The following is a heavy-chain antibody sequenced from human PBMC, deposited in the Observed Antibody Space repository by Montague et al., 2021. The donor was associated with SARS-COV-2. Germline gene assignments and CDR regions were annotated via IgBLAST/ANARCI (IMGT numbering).Heavy chain of an antibody. J-gene: IGHJ6*02. CDR2: IFYTGSV. V-gene: IGHV4-39*02. Sequence: SETLSLTCAVSGDSVSSGNYFWAWIRQPPGKGLEWIGSIFYTGSVEYNASLRSRVTMSVDTSNNHFSLRLDSVTAADTAVYYCARTSKLRESSSGNYYYHAMDVWGQGTTVTVSS. D-gene: IGHD3-16*01. CDR1: GDSVSSGNYF. CDR3: ARTSKLRESSSGNYYYHAMDV.